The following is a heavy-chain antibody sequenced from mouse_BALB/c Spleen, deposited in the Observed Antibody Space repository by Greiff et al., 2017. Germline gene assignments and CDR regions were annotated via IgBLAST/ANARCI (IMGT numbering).Heavy chain of an antibody. J-gene: IGHJ4*01. CDR3: ARDTYGNYGAMDY. V-gene: IGHV5-6-3*01. CDR1: GFTFSSYG. Sequence: EVQRVESGGGLVQPGGSLKLSCAASGFTFSSYGMSWVRQTPDKRLELVATINSNGGSTYYPDSVKGRFTISRDNAKNTLYLQMSSLKSEDTAMYYCARDTYGNYGAMDYWGQGTSVTVSS. D-gene: IGHD2-10*02. CDR2: INSNGGST.